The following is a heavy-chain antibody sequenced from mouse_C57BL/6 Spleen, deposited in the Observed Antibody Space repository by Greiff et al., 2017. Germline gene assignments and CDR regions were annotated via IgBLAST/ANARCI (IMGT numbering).Heavy chain of an antibody. CDR3: VRPSRAMDY. J-gene: IGHJ4*01. CDR1: GFSFNTYA. CDR2: IRSKSNNYAT. V-gene: IGHV10-1*01. Sequence: EVMLVESGGGLVQPKGSLKLSCAASGFSFNTYAMNWVRQAPGKGLEWVARIRSKSNNYATYYADSVKDRFTISRDDSESMLYLQMNNLKTEDTAMYYCVRPSRAMDYWGQGTSVTVSS.